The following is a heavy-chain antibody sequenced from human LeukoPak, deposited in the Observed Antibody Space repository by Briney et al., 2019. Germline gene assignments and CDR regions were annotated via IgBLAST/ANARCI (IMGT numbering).Heavy chain of an antibody. J-gene: IGHJ6*03. Sequence: GSLRLSCAASGFTFSSYTMNWVRQPPGKGLEWIGSIYYSGSTYYNPSLKSRVTISVDTSKNQFSLKLSSVTAADTAVYYCARIERDGSGKPPYYYYYMGVWGKGTTVTVSS. V-gene: IGHV4-39*07. CDR1: GFTFSSYT. D-gene: IGHD3-10*01. CDR2: IYYSGST. CDR3: ARIERDGSGKPPYYYYYMGV.